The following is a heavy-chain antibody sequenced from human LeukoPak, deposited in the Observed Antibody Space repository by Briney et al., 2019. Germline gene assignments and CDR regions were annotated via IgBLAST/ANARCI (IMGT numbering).Heavy chain of an antibody. V-gene: IGHV4-4*07. CDR3: ARGRGGYYGSGSYYAALDI. CDR1: GGSISSYY. CDR2: IYTSGST. D-gene: IGHD3-10*01. Sequence: SETLSLTCTVSGGSISSYYWSWIRQPAGKGLEWIGRIYTSGSTNYNPSLKSRVTISVDTSKNQFSLKLSSVTAADTAVYYCARGRGGYYGSGSYYAALDIWGQGTMVTVSS. J-gene: IGHJ3*02.